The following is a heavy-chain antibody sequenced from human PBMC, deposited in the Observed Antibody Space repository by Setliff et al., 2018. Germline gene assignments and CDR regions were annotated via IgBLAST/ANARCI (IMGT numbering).Heavy chain of an antibody. V-gene: IGHV1-18*01. J-gene: IGHJ3*02. CDR3: LRDRPYSNSPEDVFDI. Sequence: GASVKVSCKASGFTFTYFGISWVRLAPGQGLEWMGWISGHNGKTMYAQKFQDRVVMTTDTDTGTAYMELRSLRFDDSAIYYCLRDRPYSNSPEDVFDIWGQGTAVTVSS. D-gene: IGHD4-4*01. CDR2: ISGHNGKT. CDR1: GFTFTYFG.